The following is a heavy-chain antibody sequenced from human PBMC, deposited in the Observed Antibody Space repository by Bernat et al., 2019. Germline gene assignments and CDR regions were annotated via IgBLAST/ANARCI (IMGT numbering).Heavy chain of an antibody. J-gene: IGHJ4*02. D-gene: IGHD1-1*01. CDR1: GFTVSSNY. CDR2: ISGSGDST. V-gene: IGHV3-23*04. Sequence: EVQLVESGGGLVQPGGSLRLSCAASGFTVSSNYMSWVRQAPGKGLEWVSAISGSGDSTYYADSVKGRFTISRDNSKNTLYLQMNSLRAEDTAVHYCAKGYWNPQFDYWGQGTPVTVSS. CDR3: AKGYWNPQFDY.